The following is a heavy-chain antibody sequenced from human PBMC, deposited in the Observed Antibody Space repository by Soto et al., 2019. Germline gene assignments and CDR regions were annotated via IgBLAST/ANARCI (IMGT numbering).Heavy chain of an antibody. CDR2: IHPETGGT. CDR1: GYTFTAHE. Sequence: GASVKVSCKASGYTFTAHEIYWVRQAPGQGLEWMGWIHPETGGTTYAQKFRGWVTMTRDTSINTAYMEMNRLTSDATAVYYCARNALGLAVWGQGTTVTVSS. V-gene: IGHV1-2*04. J-gene: IGHJ6*02. CDR3: ARNALGLAV.